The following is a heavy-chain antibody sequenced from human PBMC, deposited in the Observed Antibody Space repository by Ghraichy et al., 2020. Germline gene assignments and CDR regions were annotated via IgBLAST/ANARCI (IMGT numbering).Heavy chain of an antibody. D-gene: IGHD6-19*01. CDR2: INSDGSRT. CDR1: GFTFRTYW. V-gene: IGHV3-74*01. Sequence: GGSLRLSCAASGFTFRTYWMHWVRQPPGKGLVWVSRINSDGSRTTYADSVKGRFTISRDNSNNTVFLQMNGLRAEDTALYYCASVVYGSGWVDNWGQGTLVTVSS. J-gene: IGHJ4*02. CDR3: ASVVYGSGWVDN.